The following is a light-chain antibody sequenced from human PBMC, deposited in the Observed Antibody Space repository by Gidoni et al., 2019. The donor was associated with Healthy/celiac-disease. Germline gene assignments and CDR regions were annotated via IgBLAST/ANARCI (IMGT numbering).Light chain of an antibody. CDR3: QQSYSTPLT. J-gene: IGKJ4*01. Sequence: DIQMTQSPSSLSASVGDRVTITCRASQSISSYLNWYQQKPGKAPKLLIYAASSLQSGVPSRFSDSGSGTDFTLTISSLQPEDFATYYGQQSYSTPLTFGGGTKVEIK. CDR2: AAS. CDR1: QSISSY. V-gene: IGKV1-39*01.